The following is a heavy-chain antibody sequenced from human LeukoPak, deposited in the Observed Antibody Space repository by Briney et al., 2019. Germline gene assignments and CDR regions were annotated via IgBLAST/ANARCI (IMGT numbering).Heavy chain of an antibody. CDR3: ARLEYYYVSGNYYKLFDY. Sequence: GGSLRLSCAASGFTFSSHNMNWGRQAPGKGLEWVSDISSSGSTIYFADSVKGRFTISRDNAKNSLYLQMYSLRDEDTAVYYCARLEYYYVSGNYYKLFDYWGQGTLVTVCS. CDR2: ISSSGSTI. CDR1: GFTFSSHN. V-gene: IGHV3-48*02. J-gene: IGHJ4*02. D-gene: IGHD3-10*01.